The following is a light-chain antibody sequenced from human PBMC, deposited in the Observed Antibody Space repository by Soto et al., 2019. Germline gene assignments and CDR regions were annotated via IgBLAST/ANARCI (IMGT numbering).Light chain of an antibody. CDR1: QSVSSN. CDR3: QQYNNWPPWT. J-gene: IGKJ1*01. V-gene: IGKV3-15*01. Sequence: EIVMTQSPATLSVSPGDRATLSXRASQSVSSNLAWYQQPPGQAPRLLIYGASTRATGIPARFSGSGSGTEFTLTISSLQSEDFAVYYCQQYNNWPPWTFGQGTKVDIK. CDR2: GAS.